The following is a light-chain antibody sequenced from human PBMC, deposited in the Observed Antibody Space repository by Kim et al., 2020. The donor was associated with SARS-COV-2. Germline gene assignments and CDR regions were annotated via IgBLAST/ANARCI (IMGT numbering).Light chain of an antibody. CDR1: QNINSY. CDR2: KAS. CDR3: QQYLTYKT. V-gene: IGKV1-5*03. J-gene: IGKJ1*01. Sequence: SASVGDRVTITGRASQNINSYLAWYQQKAGKAPKLLIYKASSLESGVPSRFSGSGSGTEFTLTISSLQPDDFASYYCQQYLTYKTFGQGTKVDIK.